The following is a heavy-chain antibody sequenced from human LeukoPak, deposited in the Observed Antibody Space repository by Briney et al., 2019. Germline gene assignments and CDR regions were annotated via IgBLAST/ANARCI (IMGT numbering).Heavy chain of an antibody. CDR2: IWNDGSNR. CDR3: AKGLRHNWGYSVDY. D-gene: IGHD7-27*01. V-gene: IGHV3-33*03. J-gene: IGHJ4*02. CDR1: GFSFSNYG. Sequence: GRSLRLSCEASGFSFSNYGMHWVRQAPGKGLEWGAVIWNDGSNRNYGDSVKGRFTVSRDNSKNTLYLQMNSLRAEDTAVYYCAKGLRHNWGYSVDYWGQGTLVTVS.